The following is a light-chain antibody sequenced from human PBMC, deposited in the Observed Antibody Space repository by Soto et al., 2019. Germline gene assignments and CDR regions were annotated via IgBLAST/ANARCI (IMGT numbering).Light chain of an antibody. Sequence: QSAPTQPPSASGSPGQSVNFSCTGTSSDVGGYNYVSWYQQYPGKAPKLMIYEVYKRPSGVPDRFSGSKSGNTASLTVSGLQPEDEADYYCSAYAGSSTWVFGGGTKLTVL. CDR3: SAYAGSSTWV. V-gene: IGLV2-8*01. CDR2: EVY. CDR1: SSDVGGYNY. J-gene: IGLJ2*01.